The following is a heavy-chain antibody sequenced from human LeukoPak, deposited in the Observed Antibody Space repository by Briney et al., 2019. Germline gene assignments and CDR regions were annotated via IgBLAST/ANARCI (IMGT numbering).Heavy chain of an antibody. CDR3: ARDGSLAVVEAFDI. Sequence: ASVKVSCKASGYTFTGYYMHWVRQAPGQGLEWMGWINPNSGGTNYAQKFQGRVTITRDTSISTAYMELSRLRSDDTAVYYCARDGSLAVVEAFDIWGQGTMVTVSS. CDR2: INPNSGGT. V-gene: IGHV1-2*02. J-gene: IGHJ3*02. D-gene: IGHD2-15*01. CDR1: GYTFTGYY.